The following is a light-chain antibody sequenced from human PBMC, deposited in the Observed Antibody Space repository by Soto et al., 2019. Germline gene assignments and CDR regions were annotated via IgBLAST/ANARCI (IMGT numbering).Light chain of an antibody. CDR3: SSYAGSMNLI. Sequence: QSALTQPPSASGSPGQSVTISCTGSSSDVGGHNHVSWYQQHPGKAPKLMIYEVSKRPSGVPDRFSGSKSVNPASLTVSGLQAEDEAEYYCSSYAGSMNLIFGGGTKLTVL. CDR1: SSDVGGHNH. J-gene: IGLJ2*01. CDR2: EVS. V-gene: IGLV2-8*01.